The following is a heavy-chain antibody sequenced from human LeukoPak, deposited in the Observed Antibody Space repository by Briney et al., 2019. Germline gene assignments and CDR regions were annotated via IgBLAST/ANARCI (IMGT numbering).Heavy chain of an antibody. Sequence: ASVTVSCTASGYTFTSYYMHWVRPAPGQGLEWMGIINPSGGSTSYAQKFQGRVTMTRDTSTSTVYMELSSLRSEDTAVYYCASLFSSGPLGGPWGQGTLVTVSS. CDR3: ASLFSSGPLGGP. D-gene: IGHD3-22*01. CDR1: GYTFTSYY. V-gene: IGHV1-46*01. CDR2: INPSGGST. J-gene: IGHJ5*02.